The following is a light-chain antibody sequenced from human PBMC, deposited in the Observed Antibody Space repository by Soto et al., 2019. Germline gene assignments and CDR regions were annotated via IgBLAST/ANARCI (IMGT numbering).Light chain of an antibody. CDR3: QQRSNWPLT. J-gene: IGKJ5*01. Sequence: EIVLTQSPATLSLSPVQRATLSCMASQSVSNYLAWYQQKPGQAPRLLIYDASNRATGIPARFSGSGSGTDFTLTITSLEPEDFAVYYCQQRSNWPLTFGQGTRLEI. CDR1: QSVSNY. V-gene: IGKV3-11*01. CDR2: DAS.